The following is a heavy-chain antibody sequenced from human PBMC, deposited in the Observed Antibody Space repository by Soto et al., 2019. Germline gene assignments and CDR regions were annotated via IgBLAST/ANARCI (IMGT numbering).Heavy chain of an antibody. CDR2: IIPIFGTA. CDR1: GGTFSSYA. J-gene: IGHJ4*02. CDR3: ARGRGKSYDMSAANFDY. V-gene: IGHV1-69*13. D-gene: IGHD3-9*01. Sequence: SVKVSCKASGGTFSSYAISWVRQAPGQGLEWMGGIIPIFGTANYAQKFQGRVTITADESTSTAYMELSSLRSEDTAVYYCARGRGKSYDMSAANFDYWGQGTLVTVSS.